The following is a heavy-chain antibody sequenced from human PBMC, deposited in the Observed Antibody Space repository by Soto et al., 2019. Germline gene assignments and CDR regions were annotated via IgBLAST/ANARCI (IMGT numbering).Heavy chain of an antibody. V-gene: IGHV1-18*04. CDR1: GYTFTSYG. CDR3: ARVGGAPLTIFGVVISHYYGMDV. Sequence: GASVKVSCKASGYTFTSYGISWVRQAPGQGLEWMGWISAYNGNTNYAQKLQGRVTMTTDTSTSTAYMELRSLRSDDTAVYYCARVGGAPLTIFGVVISHYYGMDVWGQGTKVTVSS. J-gene: IGHJ6*02. D-gene: IGHD3-3*01. CDR2: ISAYNGNT.